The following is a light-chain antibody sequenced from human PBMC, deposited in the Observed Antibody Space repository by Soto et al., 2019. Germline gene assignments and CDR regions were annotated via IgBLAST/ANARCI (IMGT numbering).Light chain of an antibody. J-gene: IGKJ4*01. CDR1: QNVRSSH. Sequence: EIVLTQSPGTLSLSPGGRATLSCRASQNVRSSHLAWYQQKPGQAPRLLLYGASTRATGIPDRFSGSGSGTDFTLIISSLEPEDFAVYSCQQYSTSPLTFGGGTKVEIK. V-gene: IGKV3-20*01. CDR2: GAS. CDR3: QQYSTSPLT.